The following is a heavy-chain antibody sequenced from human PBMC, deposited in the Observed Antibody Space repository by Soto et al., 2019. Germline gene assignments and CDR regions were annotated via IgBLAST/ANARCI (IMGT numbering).Heavy chain of an antibody. CDR1: GFTFSSYG. V-gene: IGHV3-30*18. D-gene: IGHD4-17*01. Sequence: GGSLRLSCAASGFTFSSYGMHWVRQAPGKGLEWVAVISYDGSNKYYADSVKGRFTISRDNSKNTLYLQMNSLRAEDTAVYYCAKDPAPSSVTRLDYWGQGTLVTVSS. CDR3: AKDPAPSSVTRLDY. J-gene: IGHJ4*02. CDR2: ISYDGSNK.